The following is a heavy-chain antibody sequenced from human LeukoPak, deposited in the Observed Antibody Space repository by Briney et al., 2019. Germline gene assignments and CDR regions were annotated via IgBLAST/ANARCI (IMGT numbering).Heavy chain of an antibody. V-gene: IGHV3-43*02. CDR2: ISGDGGIA. Sequence: GGSLRLSCAASGFNFDDYAMDWVRQAPGRGLEWVSLISGDGGIAYYADFVKGRFTISRDNSKNSLYLQMNSLRTEDTALYYCAKPQHYGRGDFDYWGQGTLVTVSS. J-gene: IGHJ4*02. D-gene: IGHD3-10*01. CDR3: AKPQHYGRGDFDY. CDR1: GFNFDDYA.